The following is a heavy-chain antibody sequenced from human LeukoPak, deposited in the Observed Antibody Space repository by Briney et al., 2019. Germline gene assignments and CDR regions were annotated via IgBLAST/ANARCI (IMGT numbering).Heavy chain of an antibody. J-gene: IGHJ3*02. Sequence: ASVKVSRKASGGTFSSYAISWVRQAPGQGLEWMGGIIPIFGTANYAQKFQGRVTITADESTSTAYMELSSLRSEDTAVYYCAREYYYDSSGYYEDIWGQGTMVTVSS. CDR1: GGTFSSYA. CDR3: AREYYYDSSGYYEDI. V-gene: IGHV1-69*13. D-gene: IGHD3-22*01. CDR2: IIPIFGTA.